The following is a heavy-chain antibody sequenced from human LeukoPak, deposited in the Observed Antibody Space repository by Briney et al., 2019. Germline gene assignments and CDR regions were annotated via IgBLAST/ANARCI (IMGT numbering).Heavy chain of an antibody. J-gene: IGHJ4*02. V-gene: IGHV4-59*01. CDR2: IYYSGST. CDR3: ARRKGDPFDY. Sequence: GSLRLSCAASGFTFSSYSMNWIRQPPGKGLEWIGYIYYSGSTNYNPSLKSRVTISVDTSKNQFSLKLSSVTAADTAVYYCARRKGDPFDYWGQGTLVTVSS. D-gene: IGHD3-16*01. CDR1: GFTFSSYS.